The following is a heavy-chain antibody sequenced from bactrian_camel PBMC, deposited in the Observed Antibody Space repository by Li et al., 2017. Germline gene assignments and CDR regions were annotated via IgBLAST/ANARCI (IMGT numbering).Heavy chain of an antibody. D-gene: IGHD5*01. V-gene: IGHV3S53*01. J-gene: IGHJ4*01. CDR2: IGRYGEP. CDR3: AVDWCPSAADFGRKWYRRTSYGH. CDR1: GSIRYIYC. Sequence: VQLVESGGGSVQAGGSLRLSCTPSGSIRYIYCMGWFRQVPGKEREGVAHIGRYGEPTYAVAGKGRFTISRDNAKNTVYLQMSSLKPEDSGRYYCAVDWCPSAADFGRKWYRRTSYGHWGQGTQVTVSS.